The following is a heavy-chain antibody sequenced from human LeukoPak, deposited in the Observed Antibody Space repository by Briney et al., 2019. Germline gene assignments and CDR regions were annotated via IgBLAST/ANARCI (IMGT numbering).Heavy chain of an antibody. CDR3: ARSSGFPYCTNGVCLLGFDP. CDR2: IIPIFGTA. V-gene: IGHV1-69*05. J-gene: IGHJ5*02. Sequence: SSVKVSCEASGGTFSSYAISWVRQAPGQGLEWMGGIIPIFGTANYAQKFQGRVTITTDESTSTAYMELSGLRSEDTAVYYCARSSGFPYCTNGVCLLGFDPWGQGTLVTVSS. CDR1: GGTFSSYA. D-gene: IGHD2-8*01.